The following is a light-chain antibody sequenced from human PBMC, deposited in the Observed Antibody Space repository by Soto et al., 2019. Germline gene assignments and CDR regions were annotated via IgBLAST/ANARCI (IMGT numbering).Light chain of an antibody. CDR1: QSVSSSY. CDR2: DAS. J-gene: IGKJ1*01. V-gene: IGKV3D-20*02. Sequence: EIVMKQSPVTLSVSPGERATLSCRASQSVSSSYLAWYQQKPGLAPRLLIYDASSRATGIPDRFSGSGSGTDFTLTINSLETEDFAVYYCQQRNDWPRTFGQGTKVDIK. CDR3: QQRNDWPRT.